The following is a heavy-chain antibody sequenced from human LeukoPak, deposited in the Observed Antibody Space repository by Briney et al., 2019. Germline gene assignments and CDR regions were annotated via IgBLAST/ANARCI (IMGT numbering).Heavy chain of an antibody. CDR2: IYNSGIT. J-gene: IGHJ4*02. CDR1: GASISTYH. D-gene: IGHD3-3*01. CDR3: ATTSGSFDH. V-gene: IGHV4-4*07. Sequence: PSETLSLTCSVSGASISTYHWSWIRQPAGKGLEWIGRIYNSGITKYNQSLESRVTMSVDTSTNQFSLKMSSVTAADTAVYYCATTSGSFDHWGQGALVIVFS.